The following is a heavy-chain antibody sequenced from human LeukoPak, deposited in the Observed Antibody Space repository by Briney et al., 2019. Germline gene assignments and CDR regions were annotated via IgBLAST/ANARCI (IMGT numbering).Heavy chain of an antibody. V-gene: IGHV4-59*08. D-gene: IGHD6-13*01. CDR2: IYYSGST. J-gene: IGHJ5*02. CDR3: VRQSAATGTHWFDP. Sequence: SETLSLTCSVSGGSISNYYWSWIRQPPGKGLEWIGYIYYSGSTNYNASLKSRVTISVDTSKNQFSLKLSSVTAADTAVYYCVRQSAATGTHWFDPWGQGTLVTVSS. CDR1: GGSISNYY.